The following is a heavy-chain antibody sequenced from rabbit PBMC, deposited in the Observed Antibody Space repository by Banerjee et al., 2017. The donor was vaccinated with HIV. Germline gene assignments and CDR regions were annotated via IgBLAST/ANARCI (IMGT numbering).Heavy chain of an antibody. CDR1: GFTISSSY. CDR2: ISTGDGST. D-gene: IGHD2-1*01. V-gene: IGHV1S7*01. J-gene: IGHJ4*01. Sequence: QLKETGGGLVQPGGSLTLSYTASGFTISSSYWMSLVRQAPGKGLERIGYISTGDGSTSYASWVNGRFTISSDNAQNTVDLQMNSRTAADAATYFCARAGYDDYGDYHNVWGPGTLVTVS. CDR3: ARAGYDDYGDYHNV.